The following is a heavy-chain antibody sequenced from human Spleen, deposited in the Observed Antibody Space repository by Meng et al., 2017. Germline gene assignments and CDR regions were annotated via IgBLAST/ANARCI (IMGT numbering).Heavy chain of an antibody. Sequence: SETLSLTCAVYGGSFSGYYWHWIRQPPGKGLEWIASIFHSGNTHYNPSLKSRVTISIDTSKNQFSLYLNSVTAADTALYYCVRVYYSAFDIWGQGTMVTVSS. CDR2: IFHSGNT. J-gene: IGHJ3*02. V-gene: IGHV4-34*12. CDR3: VRVYYSAFDI. CDR1: GGSFSGYY. D-gene: IGHD3-10*01.